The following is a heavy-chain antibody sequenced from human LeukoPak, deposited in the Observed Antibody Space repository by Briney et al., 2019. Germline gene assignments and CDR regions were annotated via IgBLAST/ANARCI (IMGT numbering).Heavy chain of an antibody. D-gene: IGHD6-19*01. J-gene: IGHJ4*02. V-gene: IGHV3-23*01. CDR2: FSGTSTN. CDR3: AKLKQWQPQRYFFEY. Sequence: GGSLRLSCAASGFSFGSYAMHWVRQAPGKGLEWVSTFSGTSTNSYADAVKGRVTISRDNSKNTLYLQMNSLRAEDTAVYYCAKLKQWQPQRYFFEYWGQGALVTVAS. CDR1: GFSFGSYA.